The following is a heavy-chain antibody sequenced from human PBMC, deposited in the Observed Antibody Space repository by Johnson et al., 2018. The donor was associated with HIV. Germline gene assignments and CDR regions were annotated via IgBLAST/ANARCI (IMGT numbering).Heavy chain of an antibody. D-gene: IGHD1-26*01. V-gene: IGHV3-9*01. CDR2: ISWNSDTI. Sequence: LVESGGGLVQPGTSLRLSCAAPGFTFNDYTMHWVRQAPGKGLEWVSGISWNSDTIVYADSVKGRFTISRDNAKNSLYLQMNSLRTEDTALYYCAKGRSIEWEVRSAFDIWGQGTRVTVSS. CDR1: GFTFNDYT. J-gene: IGHJ3*02. CDR3: AKGRSIEWEVRSAFDI.